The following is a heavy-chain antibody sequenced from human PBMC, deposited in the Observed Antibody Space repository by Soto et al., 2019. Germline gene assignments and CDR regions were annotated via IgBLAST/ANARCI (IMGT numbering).Heavy chain of an antibody. J-gene: IGHJ6*02. D-gene: IGHD5-18*01. CDR3: TTRGYSSYYYYGMDV. V-gene: IGHV3-15*01. Sequence: LRLSCAASGFTFSNAWMSWVRQASGKGLEWVGRIKSKTDGGTTDYAAPVKGRFTISRDDSKNTLYLQMNSLKTEDTAVYYCTTRGYSSYYYYGMDVWGQGTTVTVSS. CDR2: IKSKTDGGTT. CDR1: GFTFSNAW.